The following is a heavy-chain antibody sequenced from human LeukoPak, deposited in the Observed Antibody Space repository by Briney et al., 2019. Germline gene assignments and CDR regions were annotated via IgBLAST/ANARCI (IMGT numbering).Heavy chain of an antibody. V-gene: IGHV4-30-4*07. CDR2: IYYSGST. CDR3: ARESRGEDYYDSSGYYYYFDY. J-gene: IGHJ4*02. D-gene: IGHD3-22*01. CDR1: GGSISSGGYS. Sequence: SETLSLTCAVSGGSISSGGYSWSWIRQPPGKGLEWIGYIYYSGSTYYNPSLKSRVTISVDTPKNQFSLKLSSVTAADTAVYYCARESRGEDYYDSSGYYYYFDYWGQGTLVTVSS.